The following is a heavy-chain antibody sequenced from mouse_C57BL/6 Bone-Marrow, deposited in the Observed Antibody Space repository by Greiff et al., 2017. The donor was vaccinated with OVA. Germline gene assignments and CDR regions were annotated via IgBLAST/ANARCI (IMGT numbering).Heavy chain of an antibody. V-gene: IGHV10-1*01. Sequence: EVKLVESGGGLVQPKGSLKLSCAASGFSFTTYAMNWVRQAPGKGLEWVARIRSKSNNYATYYADSVKDRFTISRDDSASILYLQMNNLKTEDTAMYYCVRQSYSNEDDYARDYWGQGTSVTVSS. CDR1: GFSFTTYA. J-gene: IGHJ4*01. CDR3: VRQSYSNEDDYARDY. D-gene: IGHD2-5*01. CDR2: IRSKSNNYAT.